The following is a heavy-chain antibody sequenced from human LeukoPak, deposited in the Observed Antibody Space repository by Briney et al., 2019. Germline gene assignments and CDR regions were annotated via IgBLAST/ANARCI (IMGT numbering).Heavy chain of an antibody. CDR3: ARGDSTDFWSGYSRRWFDP. Sequence: GASVKVSCKASGYTFTSYGISWVRQAPGQGLEWMGWISAYNGNTNFAQKLQGRVTITADKSTSTAYMELSSLRSEDTAVYYCARGDSTDFWSGYSRRWFDPWGQGTLVTVSS. J-gene: IGHJ5*02. CDR1: GYTFTSYG. D-gene: IGHD3-3*01. V-gene: IGHV1-18*01. CDR2: ISAYNGNT.